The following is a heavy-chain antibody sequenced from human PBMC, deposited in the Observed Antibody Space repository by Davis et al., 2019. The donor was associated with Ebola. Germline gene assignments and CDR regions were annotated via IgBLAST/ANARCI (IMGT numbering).Heavy chain of an antibody. Sequence: GESLKISCAASGFTFSSYAMSWVRQAPGKGLEWLAVISYQGSNKYYADFLKGRLTISRDNSKKTVYLQMNSLRVEDTAVYYCARSWGYCSGGDCWNDDHHFDYWGQGTLVTVSS. V-gene: IGHV3-30-3*01. J-gene: IGHJ4*02. CDR1: GFTFSSYA. CDR2: ISYQGSNK. CDR3: ARSWGYCSGGDCWNDDHHFDY. D-gene: IGHD2-15*01.